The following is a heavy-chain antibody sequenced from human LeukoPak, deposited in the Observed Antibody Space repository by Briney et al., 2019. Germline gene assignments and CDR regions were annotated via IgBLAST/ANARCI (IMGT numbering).Heavy chain of an antibody. CDR3: VEGHYDVLTAYSTPFYS. CDR1: GFSLSTSGVG. Sequence: KSGPTLVKPTQTLTLTCTFSGFSLSTSGVGVGWIRQPPGKALEWLALIYWNDDKHYSPSLSSRLTITKDTSKNQVVLTMTNMDPVDTATYYCVEGHYDVLTAYSTPFYSWGQGTLVTVSS. D-gene: IGHD3-9*01. V-gene: IGHV2-5*01. CDR2: IYWNDDK. J-gene: IGHJ5*01.